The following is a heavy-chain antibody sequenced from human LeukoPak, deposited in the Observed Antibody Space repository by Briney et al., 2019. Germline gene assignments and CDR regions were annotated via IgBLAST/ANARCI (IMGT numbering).Heavy chain of an antibody. CDR2: IWYDGSNK. Sequence: PGGSLRLSCAASGFTFSSYGMHWVRQAPGKGLEWVAVIWYDGSNKYYADSVKGRFTISRDNSKNTLYLQMNSLRAEDTAVYYCARDPTVTTLYFDYWGQGTLVTVSS. V-gene: IGHV3-33*01. J-gene: IGHJ4*02. D-gene: IGHD4-17*01. CDR1: GFTFSSYG. CDR3: ARDPTVTTLYFDY.